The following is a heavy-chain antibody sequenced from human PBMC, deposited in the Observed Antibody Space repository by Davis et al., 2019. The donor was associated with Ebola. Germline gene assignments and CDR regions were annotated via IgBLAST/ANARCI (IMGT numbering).Heavy chain of an antibody. CDR3: TRREPNNRVFDY. CDR1: GFTFSGSA. Sequence: PGGSLRLSCAASGFTFSGSAMHWVRQASGKGLEWVGRIRSKANSYATAYAASVKGRFTISRDDSKNTAYLQMNSLKTEDTAVYYCTRREPNNRVFDYWGQGTLVTVSS. V-gene: IGHV3-73*01. J-gene: IGHJ4*02. CDR2: IRSKANSYAT. D-gene: IGHD1-26*01.